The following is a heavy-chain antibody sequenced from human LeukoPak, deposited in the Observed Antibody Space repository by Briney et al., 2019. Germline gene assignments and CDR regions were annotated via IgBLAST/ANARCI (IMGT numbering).Heavy chain of an antibody. CDR2: INHSGST. Sequence: SETLSLTCAVYGGSFSGYYWSWIRQPPGKGLEWIGEINHSGSTNYNPSLKSRVTIPVDTSKNQFSLKLSSVTAADTAVYYCARHGPTYYYDSSGYSPRGRNYFDYWGQGTLVTVSS. CDR3: ARHGPTYYYDSSGYSPRGRNYFDY. J-gene: IGHJ4*02. CDR1: GGSFSGYY. V-gene: IGHV4-34*01. D-gene: IGHD3-22*01.